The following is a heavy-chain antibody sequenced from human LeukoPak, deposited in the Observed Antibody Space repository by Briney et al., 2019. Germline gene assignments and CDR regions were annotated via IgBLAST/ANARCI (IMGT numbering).Heavy chain of an antibody. J-gene: IGHJ4*02. CDR1: GGSISSSSYY. CDR2: IYYSGST. D-gene: IGHD2-2*02. V-gene: IGHV4-39*07. CDR3: ARRVVPAAIKGGEIDY. Sequence: SETLSLTCTVSGGSISSSSYYWGWIRQPPGKGLEWIGSIYYSGSTYYNPSLKSRVTISVDTSKNQFSLKLSSVTAADTAVYYCARRVVPAAIKGGEIDYWGQGTLVTVSS.